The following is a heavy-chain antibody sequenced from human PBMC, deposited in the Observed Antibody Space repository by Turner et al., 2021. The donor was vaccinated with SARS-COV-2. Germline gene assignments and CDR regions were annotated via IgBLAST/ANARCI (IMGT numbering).Heavy chain of an antibody. CDR3: SRHASIVRGSPFDP. J-gene: IGHJ5*02. CDR1: GGSISSSNYY. D-gene: IGHD3-10*02. CDR2: IYYSGST. V-gene: IGHV4-39*01. Sequence: QLQLQESGPGLLKPSETLSRTCTVSGGSISSSNYYWGWLRQPPGKGPEWIGSIYYSGSTYYNTSLKSRVAISVDTSKNQFSLKLSSVTTADTALYYCSRHASIVRGSPFDPWGQGTLVTVSS.